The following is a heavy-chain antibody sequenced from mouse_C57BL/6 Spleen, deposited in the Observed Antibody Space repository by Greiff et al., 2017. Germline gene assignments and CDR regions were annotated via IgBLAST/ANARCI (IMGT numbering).Heavy chain of an antibody. V-gene: IGHV3-6*01. CDR2: ISYDGSN. Sequence: EVKVEESGPGLVKPSQSLSLTCSVTGYSITSGYYWNWIRQFPGNKLEWMGYISYDGSNKYNPSLKNRISIALYTSKNQLFLTLNSVTTEDTATYYCARDPLITTVVAPYYFDYWGHGTTLTVSS. J-gene: IGHJ2*01. CDR3: ARDPLITTVVAPYYFDY. CDR1: GYSITSGYY. D-gene: IGHD1-1*01.